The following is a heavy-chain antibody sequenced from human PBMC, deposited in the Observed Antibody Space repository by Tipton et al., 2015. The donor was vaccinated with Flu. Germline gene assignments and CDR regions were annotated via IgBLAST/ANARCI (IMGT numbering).Heavy chain of an antibody. CDR3: AREGSRYYYYGMDV. V-gene: IGHV3-53*01. D-gene: IGHD1-26*01. CDR1: GFTVSSNY. CDR2: IYSGGST. J-gene: IGHJ6*02. Sequence: SLRLSCAASGFTVSSNYMSWVRQAPGKGLEWVSVIYSGGSTYYADSVKGRFTISRDNSKNTLYLQMNSLRAEDTAVYYCAREGSRYYYYGMDVWGQGTTVTVSS.